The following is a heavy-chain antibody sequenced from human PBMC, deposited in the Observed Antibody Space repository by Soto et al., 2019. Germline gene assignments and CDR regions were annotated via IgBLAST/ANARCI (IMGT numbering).Heavy chain of an antibody. CDR3: ARGDCTNGVCYSRYFDY. Sequence: PSETLSLTCTVSGGSISSGGYYWSWIRQHPGKGLEWIAYIYYSGTTYYTYYNPSLKSRVTMSVDTSKNQFSLNLTSVTAADTAVYYCARGDCTNGVCYSRYFDYWGQGTLVTVSS. CDR1: GGSISSGGYY. V-gene: IGHV4-31*03. J-gene: IGHJ4*02. D-gene: IGHD2-8*01. CDR2: IYYSGTTYYT.